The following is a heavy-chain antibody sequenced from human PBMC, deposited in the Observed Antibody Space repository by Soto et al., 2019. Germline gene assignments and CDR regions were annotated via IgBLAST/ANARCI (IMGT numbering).Heavy chain of an antibody. Sequence: QVQLQESGPGLVKPSETLSLTCTVSGGSVSSGSYYWNWIRQPPGKGLEWIGYVYYSGSSNYNPSLKSRVTISVDTSKNVFSLKVKSVTAADTAVYYCARDDITSRPGYFDYWGQGTLVTVSS. CDR1: GGSVSSGSYY. CDR3: ARDDITSRPGYFDY. D-gene: IGHD6-6*01. V-gene: IGHV4-61*01. CDR2: VYYSGSS. J-gene: IGHJ4*02.